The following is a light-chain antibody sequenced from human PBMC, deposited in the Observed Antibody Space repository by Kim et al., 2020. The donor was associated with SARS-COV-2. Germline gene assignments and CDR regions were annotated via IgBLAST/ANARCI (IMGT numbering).Light chain of an antibody. J-gene: IGLJ3*02. Sequence: GQSISISCTGTSSNIGSYNYVSWHQQHTGKAPKLMIYDVNKRPSGISSRFSGSKSGSTASLTISGLQAGDEADYYCSSFTTRSTLVFGGGTKVTVL. CDR3: SSFTTRSTLV. CDR1: SSNIGSYNY. CDR2: DVN. V-gene: IGLV2-14*03.